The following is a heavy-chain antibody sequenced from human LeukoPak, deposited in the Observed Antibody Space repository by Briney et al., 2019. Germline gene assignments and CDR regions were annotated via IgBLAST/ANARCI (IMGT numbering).Heavy chain of an antibody. D-gene: IGHD2-15*01. CDR1: GFTFSSYG. J-gene: IGHJ3*02. CDR3: AIRNGHCSGGSCYSGAFDI. V-gene: IGHV3-30*02. Sequence: PGGSLRLSCAASGFTFSSYGMHWVRQAPGKGLEWVAFIRYDGSSKYYADSVKGRFTISRDNSKNTLYLQMGSLRAEDMAVYYCAIRNGHCSGGSCYSGAFDIWGQGTMVTVSS. CDR2: IRYDGSSK.